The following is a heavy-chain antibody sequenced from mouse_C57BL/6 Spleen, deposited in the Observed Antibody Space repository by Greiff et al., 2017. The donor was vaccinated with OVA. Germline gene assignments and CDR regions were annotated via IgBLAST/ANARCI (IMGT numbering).Heavy chain of an antibody. CDR1: GYTFTDYE. Sequence: VQLMESGAELVRPGASVTLSCKASGYTFTDYEMHWVKQTPVHGLEWIGAIDPETGGTAYNQKFKGKAILTADKSSSTAYMELRSLTSEDSAVYYCTSNDNDGGYAMDYWGQGTSVTVSS. V-gene: IGHV1-15*01. CDR3: TSNDNDGGYAMDY. D-gene: IGHD2-4*01. J-gene: IGHJ4*01. CDR2: IDPETGGT.